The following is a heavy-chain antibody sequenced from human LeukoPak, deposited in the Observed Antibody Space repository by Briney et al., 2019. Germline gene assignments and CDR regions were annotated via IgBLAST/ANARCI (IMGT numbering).Heavy chain of an antibody. Sequence: GGSLRLSCAASGFTFSSYGMHWVRQAPGKGLEWVAVISYDGSNKYYADSVKGRFTISRDNSKNTLYLQMNSLRAEDTAVYYCAKGEYYYDSSGYSLPFDYWGQGTPVTVSS. CDR3: AKGEYYYDSSGYSLPFDY. D-gene: IGHD3-22*01. V-gene: IGHV3-30*18. CDR2: ISYDGSNK. J-gene: IGHJ4*02. CDR1: GFTFSSYG.